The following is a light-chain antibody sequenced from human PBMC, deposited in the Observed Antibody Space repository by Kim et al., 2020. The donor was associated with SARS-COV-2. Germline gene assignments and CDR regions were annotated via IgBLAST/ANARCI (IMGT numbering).Light chain of an antibody. CDR2: ADD. Sequence: GKTVTISCAPSSGSLNGNCVPWYQQRPAGAPTAVISADDQRPSGVSARFSGSIDNSSNSASLAISGLRTEDEADYYCQSDNRDNVLFSGGTQLTVL. CDR1: SGSLNGNC. CDR3: QSDNRDNVL. V-gene: IGLV6-57*03. J-gene: IGLJ2*01.